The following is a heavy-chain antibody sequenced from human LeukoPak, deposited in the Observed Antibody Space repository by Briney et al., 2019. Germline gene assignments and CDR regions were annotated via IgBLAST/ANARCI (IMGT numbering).Heavy chain of an antibody. CDR3: ARTVPITIFGSFDY. V-gene: IGHV3-7*01. D-gene: IGHD3-3*01. J-gene: IGHJ4*02. CDR1: GFTFSSYW. Sequence: PGGSLRLSCAASGFTFSSYWMSWVRQAPGKGLEWVANIKQDGSEKYYVDSVKGRSTISRDNAKNSLYLQMNSLRAEDTAVYYCARTVPITIFGSFDYWGQGTLVTVSS. CDR2: IKQDGSEK.